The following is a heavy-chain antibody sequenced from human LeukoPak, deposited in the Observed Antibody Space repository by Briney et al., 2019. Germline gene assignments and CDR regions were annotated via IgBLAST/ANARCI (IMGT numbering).Heavy chain of an antibody. J-gene: IGHJ3*02. V-gene: IGHV3-30*04. CDR2: ISYDGSNK. CDR3: ARPYDSSGYWHDAFDI. D-gene: IGHD3-22*01. CDR1: GFTSSSYA. Sequence: GGSLRLSCAASGFTSSSYAMHWVRQAPGKGLEWVAVISYDGSNKYYADSVKGRFTISRDNSKNTLYLQMNSLRAEDTAVYYCARPYDSSGYWHDAFDIWGQGTMVTVSS.